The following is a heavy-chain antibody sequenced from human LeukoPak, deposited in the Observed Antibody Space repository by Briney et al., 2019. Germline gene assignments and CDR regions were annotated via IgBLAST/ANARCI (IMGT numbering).Heavy chain of an antibody. CDR1: AYTFTAYY. J-gene: IGHJ4*02. Sequence: ASVKVSCKASAYTFTAYYMHWVRQAPGQGLEWMGWINPDSGDTNYAQKFQGRVTMTRDTSISTAYMELTRLRSDDTALYYCARGFDWLEYYFDYWGQGTLVTVSS. CDR2: INPDSGDT. V-gene: IGHV1-2*02. D-gene: IGHD3-9*01. CDR3: ARGFDWLEYYFDY.